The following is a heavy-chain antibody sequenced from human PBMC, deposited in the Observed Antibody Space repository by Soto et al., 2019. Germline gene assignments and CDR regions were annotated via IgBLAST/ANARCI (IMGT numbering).Heavy chain of an antibody. V-gene: IGHV1-8*01. CDR2: MNPNSVNT. CDR1: GYTFTSYD. J-gene: IGHJ5*02. Sequence: ASVKVSCKASGYTFTSYDINWVRQATGQGLEWMGWMNPNSVNTGYAQNFQGRVTMTRNTSISTAYMELSSLRFEDTALYYCARDLYSSGPSEFDPWGQGTLSPSPQ. CDR3: ARDLYSSGPSEFDP. D-gene: IGHD6-19*01.